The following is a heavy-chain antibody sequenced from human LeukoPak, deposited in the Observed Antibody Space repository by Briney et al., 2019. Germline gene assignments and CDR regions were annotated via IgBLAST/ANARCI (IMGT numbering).Heavy chain of an antibody. D-gene: IGHD1-1*01. CDR2: INHSGST. CDR3: AGITIYKWNVDWFDP. J-gene: IGHJ5*02. CDR1: GGSFSGYY. V-gene: IGHV4-34*01. Sequence: SETLSLTCAVYGGSFSGYYWSWIRQPPGKGLEWIGEINHSGSTNYNPSLKSRVTISVDTSKNQFSLKLSSVTAADTAVYYCAGITIYKWNVDWFDPWGQGTLVTVSS.